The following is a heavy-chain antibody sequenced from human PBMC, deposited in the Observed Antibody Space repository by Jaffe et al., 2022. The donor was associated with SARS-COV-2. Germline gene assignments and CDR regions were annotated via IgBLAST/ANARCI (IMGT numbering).Heavy chain of an antibody. CDR2: ISGSGAST. D-gene: IGHD3-22*01. V-gene: IGHV3-23*04. CDR1: GFTFSSFA. J-gene: IGHJ4*02. CDR3: AKGRSESGYYSIVRLFFEY. Sequence: EVLLVESGGGLLQPGGSLRLSCAASGFTFSSFAMSWVRQAPGKGLEWVSAISGSGASTYYADSVKGRFTISRDNSKNTLYLQMNSLRAEDTAVYYCAKGRSESGYYSIVRLFFEYWGQGTLVTVSS.